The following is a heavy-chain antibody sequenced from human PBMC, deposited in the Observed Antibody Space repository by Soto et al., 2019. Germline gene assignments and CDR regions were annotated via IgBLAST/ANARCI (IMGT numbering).Heavy chain of an antibody. CDR1: GYNFSAHY. CDR3: AKGGGYGHGH. Sequence: QLVQSGAEVTKPGASVKVSCKTSGYNFSAHYIHWVRQPPGQGLEWMGWISPRRGDHHSADQFQHRLTLTKATATTTAFMHLSGLRVNDSAVYYCAKGGGYGHGHWGQGTPIIVSS. D-gene: IGHD5-12*01. V-gene: IGHV1-2*02. CDR2: ISPRRGDH. J-gene: IGHJ4*02.